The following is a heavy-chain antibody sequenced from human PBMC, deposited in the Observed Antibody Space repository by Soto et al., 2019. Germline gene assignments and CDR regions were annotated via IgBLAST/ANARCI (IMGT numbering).Heavy chain of an antibody. CDR1: GFTFSSYS. D-gene: IGHD6-13*01. Sequence: ILSCAASGFTFSSYSMNWVRQAPGKGPEWVSSISSSSSYIYYADSVKGRFTISRDNAKNSLYLQMNSLRAEDTAVYYCARLRGSSWYANYYYGMGVWGQGTTVTVSS. J-gene: IGHJ6*02. CDR2: ISSSSSYI. CDR3: ARLRGSSWYANYYYGMGV. V-gene: IGHV3-21*01.